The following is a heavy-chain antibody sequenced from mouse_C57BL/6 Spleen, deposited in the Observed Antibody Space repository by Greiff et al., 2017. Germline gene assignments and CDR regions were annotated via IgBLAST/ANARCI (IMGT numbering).Heavy chain of an antibody. J-gene: IGHJ2*01. CDR2: IDPNSGGT. V-gene: IGHV1-72*01. CDR1: GYTFTSYW. D-gene: IGHD1-1*01. CDR3: ARGDYGSSPYYFDY. Sequence: QVQLQQPGAELVKPGASVKLSCTASGYTFTSYWMHWVKQRPGRGLEWIGRIDPNSGGTKYNEKFKSKATLTVDTPSSTAYMQLSSLTSEDSAVDYCARGDYGSSPYYFDYWGQGTTLTVSS.